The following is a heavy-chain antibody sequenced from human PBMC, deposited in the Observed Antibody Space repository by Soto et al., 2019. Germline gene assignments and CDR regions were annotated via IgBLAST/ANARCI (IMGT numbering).Heavy chain of an antibody. V-gene: IGHV1-18*01. CDR2: ISAYNGNT. J-gene: IGHJ4*02. Sequence: ASVKVSCKASGYTFTDFGISWVRQAPGQGLEWMGWISAYNGNTNYAQKVQGRVTMTTDTSTSTAYMELRSLRSDDTAVYYCVRFASSGWYTGGYWGQGTLDTVSS. CDR1: GYTFTDFG. CDR3: VRFASSGWYTGGY. D-gene: IGHD6-19*01.